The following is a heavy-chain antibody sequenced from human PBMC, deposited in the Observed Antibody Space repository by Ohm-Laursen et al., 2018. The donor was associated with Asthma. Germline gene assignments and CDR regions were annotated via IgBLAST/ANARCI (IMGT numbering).Heavy chain of an antibody. V-gene: IGHV3-30*03. CDR1: GFTFSFSV. D-gene: IGHD3-16*01. Sequence: SLRLSCAASGFTFSFSVIHWVRQAPGKGLEWVAVLSYDGSNKYYADSVKGRFTISRDNAKNSLYLQMNSLRDEDTAVYYCARGEHYDYVWEKNWYDPWGQGTLVTVSS. CDR2: LSYDGSNK. CDR3: ARGEHYDYVWEKNWYDP. J-gene: IGHJ5*02.